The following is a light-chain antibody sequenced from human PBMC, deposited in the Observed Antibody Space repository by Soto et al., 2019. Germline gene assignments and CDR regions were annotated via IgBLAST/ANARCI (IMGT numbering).Light chain of an antibody. Sequence: EIVLTQSPGTLSLSPGERATLSCRASQSVSSDYLAWYQQKPGQAPRLLIYGASRRATGIPDRFSGSGSGTDFTLTISRLEPEDFAVYSCQQYGSSPLTFGGGTKVEIK. CDR2: GAS. V-gene: IGKV3-20*01. J-gene: IGKJ4*01. CDR1: QSVSSDY. CDR3: QQYGSSPLT.